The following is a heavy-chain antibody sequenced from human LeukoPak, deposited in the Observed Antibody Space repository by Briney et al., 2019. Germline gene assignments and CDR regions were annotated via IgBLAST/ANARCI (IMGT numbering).Heavy chain of an antibody. J-gene: IGHJ3*02. Sequence: ASVKVSCKASGYTFTNYYMHWVRQAPGQGLEWMGWINPNNGATRYAQKFQGRVTMAGDTSISTAYMELSGLRSDDAAVYYCARWNLVVIPASERAFDIWGQGTMVTVSS. CDR2: INPNNGAT. V-gene: IGHV1-2*02. D-gene: IGHD2-2*01. CDR3: ARWNLVVIPASERAFDI. CDR1: GYTFTNYY.